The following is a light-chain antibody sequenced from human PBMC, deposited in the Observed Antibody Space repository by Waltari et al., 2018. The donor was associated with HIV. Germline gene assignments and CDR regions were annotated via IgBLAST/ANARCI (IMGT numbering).Light chain of an antibody. CDR3: QSYDSSLSGSDVV. CDR1: SSNIGAGYV. CDR2: GNR. Sequence: QSVVTQPPSVSGAPGQRVTISCTASSSNIGAGYVVYWYQQLPGTAPKLLIYGNRKRPSGVPDRFSGSKSGTSASLAITGLQAEDEADYYCQSYDSSLSGSDVVFGGGTELTVL. J-gene: IGLJ2*01. V-gene: IGLV1-40*01.